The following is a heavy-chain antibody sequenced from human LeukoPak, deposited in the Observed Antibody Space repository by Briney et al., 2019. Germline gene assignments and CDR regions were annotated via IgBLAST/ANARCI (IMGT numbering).Heavy chain of an antibody. CDR2: INHSGST. CDR3: ARVGIPHDLHAQMDV. V-gene: IGHV4-34*01. J-gene: IGHJ6*02. CDR1: GGSFSGYY. Sequence: ASETLSLTCAVYGGSFSGYYWSWIRQPPGKGLEWIGEINHSGSTNYNPSLKSRVTISVDTSKNQFSLKLSSVTAADTAVYYCARVGIPHDLHAQMDVWGQGTTVTVSS. D-gene: IGHD3-3*01.